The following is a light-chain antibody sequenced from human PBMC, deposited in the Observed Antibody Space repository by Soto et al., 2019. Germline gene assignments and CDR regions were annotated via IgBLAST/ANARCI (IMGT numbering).Light chain of an antibody. CDR2: DAS. CDR3: RQYITYPLN. Sequence: DIQMTQSPSTLSASVGDRVTITCRASQTISNWLAWYQQKPGKAPKVLIYDASTLDGGVPSRFSGRRSGTDFTLTISSLQPSDFATYYCRQYITYPLNFGGGTKVYIK. CDR1: QTISNW. J-gene: IGKJ4*01. V-gene: IGKV1-5*01.